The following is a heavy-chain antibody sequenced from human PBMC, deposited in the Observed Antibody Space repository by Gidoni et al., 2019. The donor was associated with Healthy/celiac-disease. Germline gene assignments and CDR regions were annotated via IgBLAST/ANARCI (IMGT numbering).Heavy chain of an antibody. CDR1: GGSFSGYY. D-gene: IGHD4-17*01. Sequence: QVQLQQWGAGLLKPSETLSLTCAVYGGSFSGYYWSWIRQPPGKGLDLIGEINHSGSTNYNPSLKSRVTISVDTSKNQFSLKLSSVTAADTAVYYCASDYGDYGGAFDIWGQGTMVTVSS. J-gene: IGHJ3*02. CDR3: ASDYGDYGGAFDI. CDR2: INHSGST. V-gene: IGHV4-34*01.